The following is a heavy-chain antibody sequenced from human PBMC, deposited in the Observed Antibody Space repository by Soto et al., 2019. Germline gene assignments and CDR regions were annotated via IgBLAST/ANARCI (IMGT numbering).Heavy chain of an antibody. CDR1: GFTFSSYG. J-gene: IGHJ6*02. CDR3: VKDGSSGWPYYYGMDV. Sequence: LRLSCAASGFTFSSYGMHWVRQAPGKGLEWVAVISYDGSNKYYADSVKGRFTISRDNSKNTLYLQMSSLRAEDTAVYYCVKDGSSGWPYYYGMDVWGQGTTVTVSS. V-gene: IGHV3-30*18. CDR2: ISYDGSNK. D-gene: IGHD6-19*01.